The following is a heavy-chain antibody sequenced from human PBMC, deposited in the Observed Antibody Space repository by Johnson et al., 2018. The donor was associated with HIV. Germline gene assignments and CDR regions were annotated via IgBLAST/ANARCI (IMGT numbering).Heavy chain of an antibody. V-gene: IGHV3-53*01. CDR3: EGSGRLHDVFDI. Sequence: VQLVESGGGLIQPGGSLRLSCAASGFTVSSNYMSWVRQAPGKGLEWVSVIYSGGSTYYADSVKGRFTISRDNSKNTVSLQMSSLKADDTAMYYCEGSGRLHDVFDIWGQGTMVTVSS. CDR2: IYSGGST. J-gene: IGHJ3*02. CDR1: GFTVSSNY. D-gene: IGHD6-19*01.